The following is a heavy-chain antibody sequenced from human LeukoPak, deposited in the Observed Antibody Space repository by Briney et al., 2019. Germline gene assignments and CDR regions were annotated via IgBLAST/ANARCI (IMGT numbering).Heavy chain of an antibody. D-gene: IGHD2-15*01. CDR1: GYTFTSYG. Sequence: EASVKVTCKSSGYTFTSYGISWVRQPPGQGLEWMGLISAYNGNTNFAQKLQGRVTMTTDTSTSTAYMELRSLRSDDTAVYYCARDGYCSGGGCYTGHSAFDIWGQGTMVTVSS. J-gene: IGHJ3*02. CDR2: ISAYNGNT. CDR3: ARDGYCSGGGCYTGHSAFDI. V-gene: IGHV1-18*01.